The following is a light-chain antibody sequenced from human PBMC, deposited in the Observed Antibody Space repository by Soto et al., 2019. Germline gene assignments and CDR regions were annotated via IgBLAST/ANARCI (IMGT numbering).Light chain of an antibody. CDR1: QSGSSS. V-gene: IGKV3-15*01. CDR3: QQYNNWWT. CDR2: GAS. Sequence: EIVLTQSPGTLCLSPGARGTIYCSSGQSGSSSVAWYQQKPVQAPRLLIYGASTRATGIPARFSGSGSGTEFTLTINRLQSEDVAVYYCQQYNNWWTFGQGTKVDIK. J-gene: IGKJ1*01.